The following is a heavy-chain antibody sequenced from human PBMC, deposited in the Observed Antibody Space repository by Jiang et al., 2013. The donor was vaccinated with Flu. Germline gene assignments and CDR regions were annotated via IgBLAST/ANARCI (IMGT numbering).Heavy chain of an antibody. CDR2: ISYDGSNK. V-gene: IGHV3-30*18. D-gene: IGHD3-3*01. CDR3: AKDEAWSGYYTQLDY. J-gene: IGHJ4*02. Sequence: SLRLSCAASGFTFSSYGMHWVRQAPGKGLEWVAVISYDGSNKYYADSVKGRFTISRDNSKNTLYLQMNSLRAEDTAVYYCAKDEAWSGYYTQLDYWGQGTLVTVSS. CDR1: GFTFSSYG.